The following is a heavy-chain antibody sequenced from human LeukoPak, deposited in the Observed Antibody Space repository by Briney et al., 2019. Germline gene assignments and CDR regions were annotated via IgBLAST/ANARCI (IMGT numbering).Heavy chain of an antibody. J-gene: IGHJ4*02. Sequence: SETLSLTCTVSGGSISSSYWSWIRQPPGKELEWIGYIYDSGNTNYNPSLKSRVTISVDTSKNQFSPKLSSVTAADTAVYYCARGGLWWFDCWGQGTLVTVSS. CDR3: ARGGLWWFDC. D-gene: IGHD2-21*01. CDR2: IYDSGNT. V-gene: IGHV4-59*01. CDR1: GGSISSSY.